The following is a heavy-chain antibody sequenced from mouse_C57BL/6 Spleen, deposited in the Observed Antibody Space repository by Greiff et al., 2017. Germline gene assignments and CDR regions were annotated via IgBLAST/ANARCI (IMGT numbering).Heavy chain of an antibody. CDR1: GYTFTSYW. D-gene: IGHD1-1*01. J-gene: IGHJ4*01. Sequence: QVQLKESGAELVMPGASVKLSCKASGYTFTSYWMHWVKQRPGQGLEWIGEIDPSDSYTNYNQKFKGKSTLTVDKSSSTAYMQLSSLTSEDSAVYYCARGGGSSYAMDYWGQGTSVTVSS. V-gene: IGHV1-69*01. CDR2: IDPSDSYT. CDR3: ARGGGSSYAMDY.